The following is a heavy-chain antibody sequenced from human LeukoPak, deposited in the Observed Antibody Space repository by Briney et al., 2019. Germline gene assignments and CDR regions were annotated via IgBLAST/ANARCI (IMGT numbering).Heavy chain of an antibody. CDR1: GYTFTGYY. V-gene: IGHV1-2*02. J-gene: IGHJ5*02. Sequence: ASVKVSCKASGYTFTGYYMHWVRQAPGQGLEWMGWINPNSGGTNYAQKFQGRVTMPRDTSISTAYMELSRLRSDDTAVYYCARDLVIEMATINRFDPWGQGTLVTVSS. D-gene: IGHD5-24*01. CDR3: ARDLVIEMATINRFDP. CDR2: INPNSGGT.